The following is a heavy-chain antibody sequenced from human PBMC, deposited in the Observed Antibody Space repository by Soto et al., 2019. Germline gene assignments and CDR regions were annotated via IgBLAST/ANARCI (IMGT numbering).Heavy chain of an antibody. CDR1: GYSFTSYA. CDR2: INTGNGNT. V-gene: IGHV1-3*04. D-gene: IGHD6-13*01. J-gene: IGHJ4*02. CDR3: ASSIAEASFDY. Sequence: WASVKVSCKAYGYSFTSYAMHWVRQAPGQRLEWMGWINTGNGNTKYSQKFQGRGTITSDTSASTAYMELSSLSSEDTAVYYCASSIAEASFDYWGPGTPLTVS.